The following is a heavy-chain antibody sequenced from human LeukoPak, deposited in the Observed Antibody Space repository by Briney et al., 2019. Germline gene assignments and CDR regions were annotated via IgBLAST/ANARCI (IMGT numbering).Heavy chain of an antibody. Sequence: SETLSLTCTVSGGSISSYYWSWIRQPPGKGLEWIGYIYTSGSTNYNPSLKSRVTISVDTSKNQFSLKLSSVTAADTAVYYCARLYQAGPVVPAAIIQYYYYMDVWGKGTTVTVSS. V-gene: IGHV4-4*09. J-gene: IGHJ6*03. CDR2: IYTSGST. D-gene: IGHD2-2*01. CDR3: ARLYQAGPVVPAAIIQYYYYMDV. CDR1: GGSISSYY.